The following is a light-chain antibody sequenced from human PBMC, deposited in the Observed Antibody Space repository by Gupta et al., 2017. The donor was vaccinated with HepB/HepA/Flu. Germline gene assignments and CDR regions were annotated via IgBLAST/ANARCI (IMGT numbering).Light chain of an antibody. V-gene: IGKV2-30*01. J-gene: IGKJ3*01. Sequence: VVVTQSPLSLPVTLGQPASISCKSTQSLVYSDGRTCLNWFHQRPGQSPRRLIYLVSIRDSGVPDRFSGSGSDTDFTLKISRVEAEDVGIYYCMQGTHWHFSFGPGTRVEI. CDR2: LVS. CDR3: MQGTHWHFS. CDR1: QSLVYSDGRTC.